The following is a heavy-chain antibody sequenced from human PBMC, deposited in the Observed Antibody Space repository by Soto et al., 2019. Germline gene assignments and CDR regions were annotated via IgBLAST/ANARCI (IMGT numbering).Heavy chain of an antibody. Sequence: SETLSLTCTVSGGSISSSSYYWGWIRQPPGKGLEWIGSIDYSGSTYYNPSLKSRVTISVDTSKNQFSLKLSSVTAADTAVYYCARLNRVVTAEIDYWGQGTLVTVSS. V-gene: IGHV4-39*01. J-gene: IGHJ4*02. D-gene: IGHD2-21*02. CDR1: GGSISSSSYY. CDR2: IDYSGST. CDR3: ARLNRVVTAEIDY.